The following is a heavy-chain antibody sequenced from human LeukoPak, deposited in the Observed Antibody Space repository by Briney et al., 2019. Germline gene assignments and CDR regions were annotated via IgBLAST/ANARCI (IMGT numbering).Heavy chain of an antibody. V-gene: IGHV3-23*01. D-gene: IGHD1-26*01. CDR1: GFAFSSYA. CDR2: VSGSGANT. CDR3: AKGHSGYVDY. J-gene: IGHJ4*02. Sequence: GGSLRLSCAASGFAFSSYAMNWVRQAPGKGLEWVSVVSGSGANTYYADSVKDRFTISRDNSKDTLFLQMNSLRAEDTAIYYCAKGHSGYVDYWGQGTLVTVSS.